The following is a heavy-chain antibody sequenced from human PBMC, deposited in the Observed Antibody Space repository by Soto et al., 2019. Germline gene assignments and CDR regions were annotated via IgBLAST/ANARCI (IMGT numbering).Heavy chain of an antibody. D-gene: IGHD3-22*01. Sequence: GGSLRLSCAASRFTFRSYGMHWVRQAPGKGLEWVAVISSDGTNRYYVDSVKGRFTISRDNSRNTLYLQMNSLRPEDTAVYYCAKDGILDSSGHYYYFDYWGQGTLVTVSS. V-gene: IGHV3-30*18. CDR2: ISSDGTNR. CDR1: RFTFRSYG. CDR3: AKDGILDSSGHYYYFDY. J-gene: IGHJ4*02.